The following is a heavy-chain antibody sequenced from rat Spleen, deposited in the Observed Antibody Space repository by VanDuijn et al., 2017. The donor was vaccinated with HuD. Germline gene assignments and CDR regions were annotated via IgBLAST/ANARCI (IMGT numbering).Heavy chain of an antibody. CDR2: ISTGGGNT. CDR1: GFTFSDYN. CDR3: ARHTTTRVFHWFAY. J-gene: IGHJ3*01. Sequence: EVQLVESGGGLVQPGRSLKLSCAASGFTFSDYNMAWVRQAPTKGLEWVASISTGGGNTYYRDSVKGRFTISRDNTKSTLYLQMDSLRSDDTATYYCARHTTTRVFHWFAYWGQGTLVTVSS. V-gene: IGHV5S23*01. D-gene: IGHD1-4*01.